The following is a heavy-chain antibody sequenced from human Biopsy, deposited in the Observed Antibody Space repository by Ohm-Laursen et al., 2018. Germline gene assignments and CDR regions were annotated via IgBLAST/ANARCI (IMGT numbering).Heavy chain of an antibody. D-gene: IGHD3-3*01. CDR3: ARHSLDDFWSGAHYYFDY. J-gene: IGHJ4*02. Sequence: SDTLSLTCSVSGGSISSRNHYWGWLRQPPGKGLEWIGHVYYSGSTFYYSSLESRVTVSVDTSKNQFHLRLTSISASDMAVYYCARHSLDDFWSGAHYYFDYWGLGTLVTVSS. CDR2: VYYSGST. V-gene: IGHV4-39*01. CDR1: GGSISSRNHY.